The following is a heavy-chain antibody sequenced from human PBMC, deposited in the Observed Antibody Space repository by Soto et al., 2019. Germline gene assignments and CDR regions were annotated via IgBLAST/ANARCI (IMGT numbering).Heavy chain of an antibody. Sequence: QVQLVESGGGVVQPGRSLRLSCAASGFTFSSYAMHWVRQAPGKGLAWVAVISYDGSNKYYSDSVKGRFTISRDNSKNTLYLQMNSLGAEDTAVYYCARDIAYYGSGSYYTASWAFDCWGQGTLVTVSS. CDR1: GFTFSSYA. CDR3: ARDIAYYGSGSYYTASWAFDC. J-gene: IGHJ4*02. V-gene: IGHV3-30-3*01. CDR2: ISYDGSNK. D-gene: IGHD3-10*01.